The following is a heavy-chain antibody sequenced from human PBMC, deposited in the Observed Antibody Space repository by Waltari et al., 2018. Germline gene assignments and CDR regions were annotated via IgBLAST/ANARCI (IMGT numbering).Heavy chain of an antibody. CDR1: GGSISSYY. J-gene: IGHJ3*02. D-gene: IGHD6-19*01. CDR3: AREISSYSSGLNDAFDI. V-gene: IGHV4-59*01. CDR2: LYYSGTT. Sequence: QVQLQESGPGLVKPSETLSLTCTVSGGSISSYYWSWIRQPPGKGLEWIGYLYYSGTTNSNPSLKIRVTISVDTSKNQFSLKLSSVTAADTAVYYCAREISSYSSGLNDAFDIWGQGTMVTVSS.